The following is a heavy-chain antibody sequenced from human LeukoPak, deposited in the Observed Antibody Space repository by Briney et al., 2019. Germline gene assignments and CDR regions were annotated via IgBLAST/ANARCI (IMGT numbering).Heavy chain of an antibody. V-gene: IGHV3-7*03. CDR1: GFTFVSYW. CDR2: IKQDGSEK. J-gene: IGHJ2*01. CDR3: ARRYFDL. Sequence: GGSLRLSCVASGFTFVSYWMGWVRQAPGKGLEWVANIKQDGSEKHYVDSVKGRFIISRDNARNSLYLQMNNLRVEDTAVYYCARRYFDLWGRGTLVTVSS.